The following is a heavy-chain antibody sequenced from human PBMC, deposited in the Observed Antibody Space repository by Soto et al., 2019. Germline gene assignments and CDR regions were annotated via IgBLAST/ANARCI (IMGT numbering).Heavy chain of an antibody. CDR3: VRQGIGALHGIVDA. CDR2: IYSNGGT. V-gene: IGHV4-59*08. D-gene: IGHD1-26*01. CDR1: GDSIGTYN. J-gene: IGHJ6*02. Sequence: QVQLQASGPGLVKPSDTLSLTCTVSGDSIGTYNWGWIRQPPGKRLEWIGYIYSNGGTSYNPALNSRVTLSADTSTKQSSLRLSSVTAADTAAYYCVRQGIGALHGIVDAWGQGTTVTVSS.